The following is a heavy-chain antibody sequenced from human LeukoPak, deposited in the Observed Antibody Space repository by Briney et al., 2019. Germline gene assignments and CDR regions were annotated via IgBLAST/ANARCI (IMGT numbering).Heavy chain of an antibody. V-gene: IGHV4-59*01. CDR1: GGSISSYY. CDR2: IYYSGST. J-gene: IGHJ3*02. CDR3: ARVVAGTGAFDI. Sequence: SETLSLTCTVSGGSISSYYWSWIRQPPGKGLEWIGYIYYSGSTNYNPSLKSRVTISVDTSKNQFSLKLSSVTAADTAVYYCARVVAGTGAFDIWGQGTMVTVSS. D-gene: IGHD6-19*01.